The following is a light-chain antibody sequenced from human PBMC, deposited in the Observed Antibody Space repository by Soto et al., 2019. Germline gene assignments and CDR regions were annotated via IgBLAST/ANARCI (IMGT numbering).Light chain of an antibody. V-gene: IGKV3-11*01. CDR1: ESIRTY. Sequence: SVLAQSTGTLSLAPWERATLSCWASESIRTYLAWYQQKPGQAPRLLIYDASTRATGIPARFSGSGSGTDFTLTIGSLEPEDFAIYYCQQRSNWPITFGQGTRLEI. J-gene: IGKJ5*01. CDR2: DAS. CDR3: QQRSNWPIT.